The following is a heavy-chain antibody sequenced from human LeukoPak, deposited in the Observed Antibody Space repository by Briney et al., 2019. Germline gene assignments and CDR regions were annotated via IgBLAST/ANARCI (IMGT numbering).Heavy chain of an antibody. Sequence: PGGSLRLSCAASGFSFSTYAMHWVRQAPGKGLEWAAVISYNGSHTYYARSVKGRFTVSRDNSMNTLYLQMNGLTTDDTAVYYCATSMRRITISDWGQGALVTVSS. CDR1: GFSFSTYA. CDR2: ISYNGSHT. D-gene: IGHD3-9*01. V-gene: IGHV3-30-3*01. CDR3: ATSMRRITISD. J-gene: IGHJ4*02.